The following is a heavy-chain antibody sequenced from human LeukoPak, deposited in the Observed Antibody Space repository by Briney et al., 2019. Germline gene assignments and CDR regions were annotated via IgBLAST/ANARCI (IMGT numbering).Heavy chain of an antibody. Sequence: GGSLRLSCAASGFTFSSYAMSWVRQAPGKGLEWVSAISGSGGSTYYADSVKGRFTISRDNSKNTLYLQMNSLRAEDTAVYYCAKAKAPMIGVPHDYFDYWGQGTLVTVSS. CDR2: ISGSGGST. CDR3: AKAKAPMIGVPHDYFDY. D-gene: IGHD3-22*01. V-gene: IGHV3-23*01. CDR1: GFTFSSYA. J-gene: IGHJ4*02.